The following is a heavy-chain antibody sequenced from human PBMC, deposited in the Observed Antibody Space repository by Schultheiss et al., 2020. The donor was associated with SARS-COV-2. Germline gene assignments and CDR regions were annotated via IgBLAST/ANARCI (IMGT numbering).Heavy chain of an antibody. CDR3: ARGGRYYDFWSGYYAYWFDP. J-gene: IGHJ5*02. V-gene: IGHV4-39*07. CDR2: IYYSGST. CDR1: GGSISSSSYY. Sequence: SETLSLTCAVSGGSISSSSYYWGWIRQPPGKGLEWIGSIYYSGSTYYNPSLKSRVTISVDTSKNQFSLKLSSVTAADTAVYYCARGGRYYDFWSGYYAYWFDPWGQGTLVTVSS. D-gene: IGHD3-3*01.